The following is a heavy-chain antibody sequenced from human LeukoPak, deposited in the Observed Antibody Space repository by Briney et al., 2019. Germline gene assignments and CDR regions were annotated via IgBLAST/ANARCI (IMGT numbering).Heavy chain of an antibody. CDR2: ISGSGGST. J-gene: IGHJ4*02. V-gene: IGHV3-23*01. Sequence: GGSLRLSCAASGFTFSSYAMSWVRQAPGKGLEWVSAISGSGGSTYYADSVKGRFTISRDNSKNTLYLQMNSLRAEDTAVYYCARDKGAGRYFDYWGQGIVVAVSS. D-gene: IGHD3-16*02. CDR3: ARDKGAGRYFDY. CDR1: GFTFSSYA.